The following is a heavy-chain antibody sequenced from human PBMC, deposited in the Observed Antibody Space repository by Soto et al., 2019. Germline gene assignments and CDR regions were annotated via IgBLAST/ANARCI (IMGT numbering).Heavy chain of an antibody. V-gene: IGHV4-39*01. D-gene: IGHD5-12*01. CDR1: GGSISSSSYY. CDR3: ARPFSGYVQRGFDY. CDR2: IYYSGST. Sequence: QLQLQESGPGLVKPSETLSLTCTVSGGSISSSSYYWGWIRQPPGKGLEWIGSIYYSGSTYYNPSLKSRVTISVDTSKNQFPLKLSSVTAADTAVYYCARPFSGYVQRGFDYWGQGTLVTVSS. J-gene: IGHJ4*02.